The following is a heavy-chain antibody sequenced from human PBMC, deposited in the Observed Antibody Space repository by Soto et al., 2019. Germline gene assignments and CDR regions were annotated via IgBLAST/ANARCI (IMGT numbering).Heavy chain of an antibody. CDR3: TIGTTVLSVEKLGRVFPAAHPDS. Sequence: QVQLVQSGAEMKKPGASVKVSCKASGYTFTGYYMHWVRQAPGQGLEWMGWINPNSGGTNYAQKFKGWVTMTRDTAISTAYMELSMLRSDDTDVYYCTIGTTVLSVEKLGRVFPAAHPDSWVQGTLVTVSS. V-gene: IGHV1-2*04. J-gene: IGHJ4*02. D-gene: IGHD2-2*01. CDR1: GYTFTGYY. CDR2: INPNSGGT.